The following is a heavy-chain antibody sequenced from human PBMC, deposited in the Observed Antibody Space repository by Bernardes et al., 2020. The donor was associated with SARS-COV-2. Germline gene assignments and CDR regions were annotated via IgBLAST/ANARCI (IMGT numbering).Heavy chain of an antibody. CDR2: IYSGDST. CDR3: ASRVRYSSSWSILDY. D-gene: IGHD6-13*01. V-gene: IGHV3-53*01. J-gene: IGHJ4*02. Sequence: GGSLRLSCAASGFTVSGNYMSWVRQAPGKGLEWVSIIYSGDSTFYADSVKGRFTISRDNSENTLYLQMNSLRAEDTAVYYCASRVRYSSSWSILDYWGQGTLVTVSS. CDR1: GFTVSGNY.